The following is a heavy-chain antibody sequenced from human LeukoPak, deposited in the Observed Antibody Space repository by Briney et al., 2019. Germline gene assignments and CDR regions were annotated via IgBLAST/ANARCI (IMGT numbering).Heavy chain of an antibody. Sequence: GESLKISCQGSGYSFTTYWIGWVRQVPGKGLEWMGIIYPGDSDTRYSPSFQGQVTISADKSISTAYLQWSSLKASDTAMYYCATPYTTSSIAYWGQGTLVTVSS. CDR1: GYSFTTYW. CDR2: IYPGDSDT. J-gene: IGHJ4*02. V-gene: IGHV5-51*01. D-gene: IGHD6-6*01. CDR3: ATPYTTSSIAY.